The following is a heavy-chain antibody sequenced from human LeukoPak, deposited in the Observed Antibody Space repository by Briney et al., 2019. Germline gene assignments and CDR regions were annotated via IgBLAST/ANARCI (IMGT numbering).Heavy chain of an antibody. D-gene: IGHD2-15*01. Sequence: GGSLRLSCAASGFTFSSYSMNWVRQAPGKGLEWVSYISSSGSSTNYADSVKGRFTISRDDAKSSLFLQMNSLREEDTALYYCGRPSGALNFDYWGQGTLVTVSS. V-gene: IGHV3-48*02. CDR1: GFTFSSYS. CDR3: GRPSGALNFDY. CDR2: ISSSGSST. J-gene: IGHJ4*02.